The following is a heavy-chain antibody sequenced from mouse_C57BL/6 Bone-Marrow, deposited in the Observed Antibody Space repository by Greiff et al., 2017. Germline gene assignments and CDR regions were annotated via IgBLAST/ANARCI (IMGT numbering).Heavy chain of an antibody. CDR1: GYAFSSSW. CDR3: ARRVYYGNCLDY. V-gene: IGHV1-82*01. J-gene: IGHJ2*01. Sequence: QVQLQQSGPELVKPGASVKISCKASGYAFSSSWMNWVKQRPGQGLEWIGRIYPGDGDTNYNGKFKGKATLTADKSSSTAYMQLSSLTSEDSAVYFCARRVYYGNCLDYWGQGTTLTVSS. CDR2: IYPGDGDT. D-gene: IGHD2-1*01.